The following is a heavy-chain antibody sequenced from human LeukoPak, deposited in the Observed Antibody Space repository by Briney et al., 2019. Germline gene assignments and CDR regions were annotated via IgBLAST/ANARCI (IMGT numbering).Heavy chain of an antibody. CDR3: AREGPETYNFDF. CDR1: GYTFTSYY. V-gene: IGHV1-46*01. CDR2: IRPSGST. D-gene: IGHD5-18*01. Sequence: ASVKVSCKASGYTFTSYYIHWVRQDPGQGLEYMGIIRPSGSTAYAQKFQGRGTMTTDTSTSAVYMELSSLRSEDTAVYYCAREGPETYNFDFWGQGTQVTVSS. J-gene: IGHJ4*02.